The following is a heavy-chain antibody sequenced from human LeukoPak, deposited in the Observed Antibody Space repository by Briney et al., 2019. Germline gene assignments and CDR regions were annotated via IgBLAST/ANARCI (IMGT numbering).Heavy chain of an antibody. J-gene: IGHJ3*02. CDR3: ARTYVWGSYPPPDAFDI. D-gene: IGHD3-16*01. CDR1: GFTFSSYS. V-gene: IGHV3-48*02. Sequence: PGGSLRLSCAASGFTFSSYSMNWVRQAPGKGLEWVSYISSSSSTIYYADSVKGRFTISRDNAKNSLYLQVNSLRDEDTAVYYCARTYVWGSYPPPDAFDIWGQGTMVTVSS. CDR2: ISSSSSTI.